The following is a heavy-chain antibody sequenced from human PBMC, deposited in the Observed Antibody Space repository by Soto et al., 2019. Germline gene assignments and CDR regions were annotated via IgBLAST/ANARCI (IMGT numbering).Heavy chain of an antibody. CDR2: VHHSWGS. J-gene: IGHJ6*02. CDR3: ARQGFGPLHGLVDV. V-gene: IGHV4-59*08. Sequence: QVQLQESGPGLVKPSETMSLSCTVSGGSISSYYWSWFRQSPGKRMEWIGYVHHSWGSSYNPSLRSRAAISLDAPESQFSLKVTSVTATDTAVYYCARQGFGPLHGLVDVWGQGTRVTVSS. CDR1: GGSISSYY. D-gene: IGHD3-10*01.